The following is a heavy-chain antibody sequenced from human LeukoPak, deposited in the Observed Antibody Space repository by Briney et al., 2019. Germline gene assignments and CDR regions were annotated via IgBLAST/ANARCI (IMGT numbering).Heavy chain of an antibody. V-gene: IGHV4-30-4*01. CDR3: AGQSVVVAATRSNWFDP. J-gene: IGHJ5*02. CDR1: GGSISSGDYY. D-gene: IGHD2-15*01. Sequence: SETLSLTCTVSGGSISSGDYYWSWIRQPPGKGLEWIGYIYYSGSTYYNPSLKSRVTISVDTSKNQFSLKLSSVTAADTAVYYCAGQSVVVAATRSNWFDPWGQGTLVTVSS. CDR2: IYYSGST.